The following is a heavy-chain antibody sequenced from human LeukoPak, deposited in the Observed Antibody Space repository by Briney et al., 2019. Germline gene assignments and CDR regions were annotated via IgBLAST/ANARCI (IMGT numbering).Heavy chain of an antibody. CDR2: FDPEDGET. CDR3: ATVSRILTGYKDYYGMDV. D-gene: IGHD3-9*01. V-gene: IGHV1-24*01. Sequence: ASVKVSCKVSGYTLTELSMHWVRQAPGKGLEWMGGFDPEDGETIYAQKFQGRVTMTEDTSTDTAYMELSSLRSEDTAVYYCATVSRILTGYKDYYGMDVWGQGTTVTVSS. CDR1: GYTLTELS. J-gene: IGHJ6*02.